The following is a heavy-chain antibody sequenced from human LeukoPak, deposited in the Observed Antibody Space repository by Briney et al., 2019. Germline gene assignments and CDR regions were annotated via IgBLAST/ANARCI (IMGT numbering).Heavy chain of an antibody. J-gene: IGHJ4*02. D-gene: IGHD6-19*01. CDR1: GFTFSGYG. V-gene: IGHV3-30*18. CDR3: AKTETSIAVAGHLDY. CDR2: ISYDGSNK. Sequence: PGGSLRLSCAASGFTFSGYGMHWVRQAPGKGLEWVAVISYDGSNKYYADSVKGRFTISRDNSKNTLYLQMNSLRAEDTAVYYCAKTETSIAVAGHLDYWGQGTLVTVSS.